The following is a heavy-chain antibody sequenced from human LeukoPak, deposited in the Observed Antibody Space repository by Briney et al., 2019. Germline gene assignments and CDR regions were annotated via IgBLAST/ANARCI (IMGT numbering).Heavy chain of an antibody. Sequence: GRSLRLSCAASGFTFSSYGMHWVRQAPGKGLEWVAVISYDGSNKYYADSVKGRFTISRDNSKNTLYLQMNSLRAEDTAVYYCAKVMDTAMVWGYYYYYGMDVWGQGTTVTVSS. CDR3: AKVMDTAMVWGYYYYYGMDV. V-gene: IGHV3-30*18. D-gene: IGHD5-18*01. J-gene: IGHJ6*02. CDR1: GFTFSSYG. CDR2: ISYDGSNK.